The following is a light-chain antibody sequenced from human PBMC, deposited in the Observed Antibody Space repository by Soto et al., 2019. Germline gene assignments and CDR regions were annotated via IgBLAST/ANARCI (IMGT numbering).Light chain of an antibody. CDR2: EVS. Sequence: QSALTQPASVSGSPGQSIAISCTGTSSDIGGYDYVCWYQQHPGKAPKLMIYEVSNRPSGVSDRFSGSKSGNTASLTISGLQAEDEADYYCSSFTRNNVHVFGTGTKLTVL. V-gene: IGLV2-14*01. CDR1: SSDIGGYDY. J-gene: IGLJ1*01. CDR3: SSFTRNNVHV.